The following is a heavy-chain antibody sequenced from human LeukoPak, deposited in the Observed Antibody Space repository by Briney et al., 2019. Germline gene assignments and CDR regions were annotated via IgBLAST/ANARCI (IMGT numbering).Heavy chain of an antibody. Sequence: ASVKVSCKAFGYTFTSNYMHWVRRAPGQGPEWMGVISPSGGSTTYAQKFQGRVTLTRDMSTSTDYLELSSLRSEDTAVYYCARARGREIVVVPVFDYWGQGTLVTVSS. J-gene: IGHJ4*02. V-gene: IGHV1-46*01. CDR3: ARARGREIVVVPVFDY. CDR2: ISPSGGST. CDR1: GYTFTSNY. D-gene: IGHD2-2*01.